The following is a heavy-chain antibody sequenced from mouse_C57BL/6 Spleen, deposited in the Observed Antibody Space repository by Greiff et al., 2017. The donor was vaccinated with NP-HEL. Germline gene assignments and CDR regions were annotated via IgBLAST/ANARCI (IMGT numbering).Heavy chain of an antibody. V-gene: IGHV5-6*01. J-gene: IGHJ4*01. D-gene: IGHD1-1*01. CDR1: GFTFSSYG. Sequence: EVMLVESGGDLVKPGGSLKLSCAASGFTFSSYGTSWVRQTPDKRLEWVATISSGGSYTYYPDSVKGRFTISRDNAKNTLYLQMSSLTSEETAMYYCARHDYYGSPYYAMDYWGQGTSVTVSS. CDR2: ISSGGSYT. CDR3: ARHDYYGSPYYAMDY.